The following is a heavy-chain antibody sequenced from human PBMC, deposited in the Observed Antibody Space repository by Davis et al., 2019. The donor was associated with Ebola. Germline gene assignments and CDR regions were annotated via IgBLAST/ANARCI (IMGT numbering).Heavy chain of an antibody. V-gene: IGHV3-33*01. CDR3: ARDHQDTDLYYYGMDV. CDR1: GFTFSSYG. D-gene: IGHD2-15*01. Sequence: GESLKISCAASGFTFSSYGMHWVRQAPGKGLEWVAVILYDGSNKDYADSVKGRFTISRDNSENTLYLQMNSLRAGDTAVYYCARDHQDTDLYYYGMDVWGKGTTVTVSS. CDR2: ILYDGSNK. J-gene: IGHJ6*04.